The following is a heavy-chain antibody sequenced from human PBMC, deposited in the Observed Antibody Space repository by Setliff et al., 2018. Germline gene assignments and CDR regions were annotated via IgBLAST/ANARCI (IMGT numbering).Heavy chain of an antibody. CDR3: SRQIALGASSGYGTRSPRAALHY. D-gene: IGHD3-22*01. V-gene: IGHV1-46*01. J-gene: IGHJ4*02. CDR1: GGTFTNYA. Sequence: ASVKVSCKASGGTFTNYAVNWMRQAPGQGLEWMGIINPSGGSTSYAQKCQGRVTMTRDTSTSTVYMELSSLRSEDTAVYYCSRQIALGASSGYGTRSPRAALHYWGQGTLVTVSS. CDR2: INPSGGST.